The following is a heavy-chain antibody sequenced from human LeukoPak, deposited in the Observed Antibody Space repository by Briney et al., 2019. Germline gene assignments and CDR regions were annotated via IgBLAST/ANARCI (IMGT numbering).Heavy chain of an antibody. CDR1: GYTFTNYY. Sequence: GASVKVSCKASGYTFTNYYMHWVRQAPGQGLEWLGLITPSGGSTWYAQKLQGRVTMTTDTSTSTAYMELRSLRSDDTAVYYCARVPNYYYYYMDVWGKGTTVTVSS. J-gene: IGHJ6*03. CDR3: ARVPNYYYYYMDV. V-gene: IGHV1-46*01. CDR2: ITPSGGST.